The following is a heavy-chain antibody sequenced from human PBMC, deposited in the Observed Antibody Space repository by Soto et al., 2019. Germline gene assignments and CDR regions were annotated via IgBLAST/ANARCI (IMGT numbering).Heavy chain of an antibody. V-gene: IGHV1-3*01. Sequence: QVQVVQSGAEVKKPGASVKVSCKASGYTFTSYAMHWVRQAPGQRLEGMGWINPGNGNTKKSQKFQGRVTITRDTFASTAYMELSSLRSEDTAVYYCARGASSVTTFYFDLWGRGTLVTVSS. D-gene: IGHD4-17*01. CDR1: GYTFTSYA. J-gene: IGHJ2*01. CDR3: ARGASSVTTFYFDL. CDR2: INPGNGNT.